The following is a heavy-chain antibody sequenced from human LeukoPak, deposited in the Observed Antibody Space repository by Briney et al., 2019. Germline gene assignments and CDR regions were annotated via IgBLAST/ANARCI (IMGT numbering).Heavy chain of an antibody. CDR2: MNPNSGNT. CDR1: GYTFTSYD. CDR3: ARAATCYYDSSGYANWFDP. Sequence: ASVKVSCKASGYTFTSYDINWVRQATGQGLEWMGWMNPNSGNTGYAQKFQGRVSMTRDTSISTAYMELSSLRSEDTAVYYCARAATCYYDSSGYANWFDPWGQGTLVTVSS. J-gene: IGHJ5*02. D-gene: IGHD3-22*01. V-gene: IGHV1-8*01.